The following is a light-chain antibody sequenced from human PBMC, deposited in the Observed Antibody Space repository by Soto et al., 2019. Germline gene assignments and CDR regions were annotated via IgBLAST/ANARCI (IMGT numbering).Light chain of an antibody. CDR2: DAS. CDR3: QQFSSYPLT. J-gene: IGKJ4*01. CDR1: QTVRNNY. V-gene: IGKV3-20*01. Sequence: EFGLTQSACTLSLSAGERATLSWGASQTVRNNYLAWYQQKRGQAPRLLIYDASSRATGIPDRFSGGGYGTDFTLTISRLETEDFAVYYCQQFSSYPLTFGGGTKVDIK.